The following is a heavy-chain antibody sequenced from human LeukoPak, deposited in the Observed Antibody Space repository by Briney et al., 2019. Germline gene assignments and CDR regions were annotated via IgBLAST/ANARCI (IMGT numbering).Heavy chain of an antibody. Sequence: GGSLRLSCAASGFTFRSYGMHWVRQAPGKGLEWVAVISYDGSTKYYADSVKGRFTISRDNSKNTLYLQMNSLRPEDTAVYHCAKPRIPVAGTDLDFWGQGTLVTVSS. CDR1: GFTFRSYG. J-gene: IGHJ4*02. D-gene: IGHD6-19*01. CDR3: AKPRIPVAGTDLDF. CDR2: ISYDGSTK. V-gene: IGHV3-30*18.